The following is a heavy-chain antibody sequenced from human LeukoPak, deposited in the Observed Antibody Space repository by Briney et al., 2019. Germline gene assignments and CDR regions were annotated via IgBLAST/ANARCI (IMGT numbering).Heavy chain of an antibody. J-gene: IGHJ4*02. CDR2: ISYDGNNK. V-gene: IGHV3-30-3*01. D-gene: IGHD3-16*01. CDR3: ARDIADYDYIWGSVDY. CDR1: GFTFSSYA. Sequence: GGSLRLSCAASGFTFSSYAMHWVRQAPGKGLEWVAVISYDGNNKYYADSVEGRFIISRDNSKNTLYLQMNSLRAEDTAVYYCARDIADYDYIWGSVDYWGQGTLVTVSS.